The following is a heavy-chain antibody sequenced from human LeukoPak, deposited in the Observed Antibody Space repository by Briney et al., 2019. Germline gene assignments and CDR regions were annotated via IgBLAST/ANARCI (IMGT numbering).Heavy chain of an antibody. J-gene: IGHJ4*02. CDR1: GYTFTTYY. CDR2: INPRGGST. V-gene: IGHV1-46*01. CDR3: ARGVDRHDY. Sequence: ASVKVSCKASGYTFTTYYMHWMRQAPGQGPEWMGIINPRGGSTDYSQKFQGRITMTTDTSTSTAYMELRSLRSDDTAVYYCARGVDRHDYWGQGTLVTVSS.